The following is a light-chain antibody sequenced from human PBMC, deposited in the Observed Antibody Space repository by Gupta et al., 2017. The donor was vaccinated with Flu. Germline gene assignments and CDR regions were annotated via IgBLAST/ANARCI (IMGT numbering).Light chain of an antibody. V-gene: IGLV2-14*01. CDR2: EVS. CDR3: SSYTSSSTLV. Sequence: STIISCTGSSSDVGGYKYISLYQQHPGKAPKLMIYEVSNRPSGVTNRFSGSKTGNTASLTISGRQAEDEADYYCSSYTSSSTLVFGGGTKLTVL. J-gene: IGLJ2*01. CDR1: SSDVGGYKY.